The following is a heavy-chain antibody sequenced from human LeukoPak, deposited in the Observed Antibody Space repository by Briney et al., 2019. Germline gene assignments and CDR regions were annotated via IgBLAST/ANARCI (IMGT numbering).Heavy chain of an antibody. D-gene: IGHD6-6*01. J-gene: IGHJ4*02. CDR1: GFTFSSYA. CDR2: ISGSAAST. Sequence: GGSLRLSCAASGFTFSSYAMSWVRQAPGKGLEWVSAISGSAASTYYADSVKGRFTVSRDSSKNTLYLHMNSLRAEDTAVYYCAKSLSAARPNGGHFDYWGQGTLVTVSS. V-gene: IGHV3-23*01. CDR3: AKSLSAARPNGGHFDY.